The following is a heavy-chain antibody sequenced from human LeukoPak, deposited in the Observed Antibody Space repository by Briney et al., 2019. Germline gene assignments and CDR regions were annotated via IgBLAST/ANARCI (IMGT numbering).Heavy chain of an antibody. CDR3: ARDLGITMVRGVNDY. Sequence: GGSLRLSCAASGFTFSDYYMSWIRQAPGKGLEWVSYISSSGSTIYYADSVKGRFTISRDNAKNSLYLQMNSLRDEDTAVYYCARDLGITMVRGVNDYWGQGTLVTVSS. D-gene: IGHD3-10*01. V-gene: IGHV3-11*01. J-gene: IGHJ4*02. CDR2: ISSSGSTI. CDR1: GFTFSDYY.